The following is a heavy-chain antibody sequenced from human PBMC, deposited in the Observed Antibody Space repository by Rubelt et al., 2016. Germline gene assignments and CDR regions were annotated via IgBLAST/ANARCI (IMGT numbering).Heavy chain of an antibody. V-gene: IGHV4-34*01. CDR2: INHSGST. CDR3: ARGELTVVAHDAFDI. J-gene: IGHJ3*02. Sequence: QVQLQQWGAGLLKPSETLSLTCAVYGGSFSGYYWSWIRQPPGKGLEWIGEINHSGSTNYNPSLKSRVTISVDTSKNQFSLKLSSVTAADTAVYYCARGELTVVAHDAFDIWGQGTMVTVSS. CDR1: GGSFSGYY. D-gene: IGHD3-22*01.